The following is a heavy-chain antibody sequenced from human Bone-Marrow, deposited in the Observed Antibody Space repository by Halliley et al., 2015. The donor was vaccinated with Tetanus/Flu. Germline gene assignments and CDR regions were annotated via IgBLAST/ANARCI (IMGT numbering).Heavy chain of an antibody. CDR2: INYSGSP. Sequence: KGRGGIGSINYSGSPNYTASLKRRLSISIAASKNQFSLKLTSVTPAATAIYYCARGIGSSFDQWGQGILVTASS. D-gene: IGHD2-15*01. CDR3: ARGIGSSFDQ. V-gene: IGHV4-59*01. J-gene: IGHJ4*02.